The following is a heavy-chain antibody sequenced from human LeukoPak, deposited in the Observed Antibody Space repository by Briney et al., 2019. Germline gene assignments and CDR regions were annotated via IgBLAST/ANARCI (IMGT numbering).Heavy chain of an antibody. CDR3: AKDRISGDPKFFDL. CDR1: GFTFSSYA. V-gene: IGHV3-23*01. J-gene: IGHJ2*01. Sequence: GGSLGLSCAASGFTFSSYAMSWVRQAPGKGLEWVSAVSDGGTYYADSVKGRFTISRDSSKNTLYLQMNSLRAEDTALYYCAKDRISGDPKFFDLWGRGTLVTVSS. D-gene: IGHD3-3*01. CDR2: VSDGGT.